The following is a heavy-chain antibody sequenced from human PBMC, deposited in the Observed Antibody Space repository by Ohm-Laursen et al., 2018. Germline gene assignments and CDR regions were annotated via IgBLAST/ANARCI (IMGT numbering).Heavy chain of an antibody. V-gene: IGHV1-8*01. J-gene: IGHJ4*02. CDR2: MNPNSGNT. CDR3: ARGRSKRCSGGSCYGETDY. Sequence: SVKVSCKASGYTFTSYDINWVRQATGQGLEWMGWMNPNSGNTGYAQKFQGRVTMTRNTSISTAYMELSSLRSEDTAVYYCARGRSKRCSGGSCYGETDYWGQGTLVTVSS. CDR1: GYTFTSYD. D-gene: IGHD2-15*01.